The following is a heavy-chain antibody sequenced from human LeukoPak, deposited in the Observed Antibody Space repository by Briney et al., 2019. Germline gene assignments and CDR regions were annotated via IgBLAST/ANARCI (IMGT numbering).Heavy chain of an antibody. J-gene: IGHJ5*02. CDR2: IYDIGSN. V-gene: IGHV4-59*08. CDR3: ARTYHYDSSGYLNHWFDP. Sequence: SETLSLTCTGSGCSVSSYYWSWIRQPPGKGLEWIGYIYDIGSNKYNPSLKSRVTMSVDTSKNQFFLKLSSVTAADTAVYHCARTYHYDSSGYLNHWFDPWGQGTLVTVSS. D-gene: IGHD3-22*01. CDR1: GCSVSSYY.